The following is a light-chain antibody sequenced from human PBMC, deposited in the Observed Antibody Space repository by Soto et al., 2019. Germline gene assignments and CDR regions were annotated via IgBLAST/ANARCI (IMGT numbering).Light chain of an antibody. CDR3: GTWVSSLRSWV. V-gene: IGLV1-51*02. Sequence: QSVLTQPPSVSAAPGQKVTISCSGSSSKIGNNYVSWYQQLPRTAPKLLIYENNKRPSGIPDRFSGSKSGTSATLGITGLQTGDEADYFCGTWVSSLRSWVFGGGTKLTVL. CDR2: ENN. J-gene: IGLJ3*02. CDR1: SSKIGNNY.